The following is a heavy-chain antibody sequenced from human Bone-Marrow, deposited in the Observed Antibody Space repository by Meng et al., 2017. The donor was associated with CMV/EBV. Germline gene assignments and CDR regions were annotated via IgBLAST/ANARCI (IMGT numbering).Heavy chain of an antibody. Sequence: GSLRLSCAASGFTFNTYVMSWVRQTPGKGLEWVSDIGGSGDSIFYAESVKGRFTISRDNSKNTLYLQMNSLTAEDTAVYYCGQDVMTAVTGSWGQGTLVTVSS. CDR2: IGGSGDSI. CDR1: GFTFNTYV. J-gene: IGHJ5*02. CDR3: GQDVMTAVTGS. V-gene: IGHV3-23*01. D-gene: IGHD4-17*01.